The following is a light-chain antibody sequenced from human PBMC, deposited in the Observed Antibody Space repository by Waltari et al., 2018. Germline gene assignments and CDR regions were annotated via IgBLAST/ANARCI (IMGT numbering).Light chain of an antibody. CDR2: KDS. Sequence: SHELTQPPSVSVSPGQTARITCSGDELSNQYAYWYQQRPGQAPVLVLYKDSERPLGIPERFSGSSSGTTVTLTISGFQAEDEADYHCQSGDNSGTFVKFGGGTKLTVL. V-gene: IGLV3-25*03. J-gene: IGLJ2*01. CDR3: QSGDNSGTFVK. CDR1: ELSNQY.